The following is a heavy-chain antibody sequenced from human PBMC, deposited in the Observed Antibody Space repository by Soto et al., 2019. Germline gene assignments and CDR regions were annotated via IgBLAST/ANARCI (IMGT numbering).Heavy chain of an antibody. J-gene: IGHJ5*02. V-gene: IGHV3-23*01. CDR2: ILGSGGT. D-gene: IGHD4-17*01. Sequence: GGSLRLSCAASGFTFSKYAMMWVRHAPGKGLEWVAGILGSGGTYHTDSVKGRFTISKDNSLSTLYLQMDFLRADDTAVYYCAKDAVYGDGFWLPESWGQGTLVTVSS. CDR1: GFTFSKYA. CDR3: AKDAVYGDGFWLPES.